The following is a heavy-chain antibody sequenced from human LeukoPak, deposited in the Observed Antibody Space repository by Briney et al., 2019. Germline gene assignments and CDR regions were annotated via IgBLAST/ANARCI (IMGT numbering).Heavy chain of an antibody. CDR1: GYTFSIYY. V-gene: IGHV1-46*01. CDR2: INPSGGST. J-gene: IGHJ4*02. Sequence: ASVKVSCKASGYTFSIYYMHWVRQAPGQGLEWMGIINPSGGSTTYAQKFQGRVTMTRDTSTSTVYMELSSLRSEDTAVYFCARSTRVIPEDYWGQGTLVTVSS. D-gene: IGHD2-21*01. CDR3: ARSTRVIPEDY.